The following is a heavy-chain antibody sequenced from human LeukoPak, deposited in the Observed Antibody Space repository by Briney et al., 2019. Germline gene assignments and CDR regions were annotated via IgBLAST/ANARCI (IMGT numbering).Heavy chain of an antibody. Sequence: PSETLSLTCAAYGGSFSGYYWSWIRQPPGKGLEWIGEISHSGSTNYNPSLKSRVTISVDTSKNQFSLKLSSVTAADTAVYYCARGLDGGDCSWGQGTLVTVSS. CDR1: GGSFSGYY. V-gene: IGHV4-34*01. CDR2: ISHSGST. J-gene: IGHJ4*02. CDR3: ARGLDGGDCS. D-gene: IGHD2-21*02.